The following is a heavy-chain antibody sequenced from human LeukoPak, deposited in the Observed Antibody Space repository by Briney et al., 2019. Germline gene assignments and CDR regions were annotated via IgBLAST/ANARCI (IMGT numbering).Heavy chain of an antibody. Sequence: GSLRLSCAASGFTFSSYWMHWVRQAPGKGLEWIGEINHSGSTNYNPSLKSRVTISVDTSKNQFSLKLSSVTAADTAVYYCARGGYSSGWKNWFDPWGQGTLVTVSS. V-gene: IGHV4-34*01. CDR2: INHSGST. D-gene: IGHD6-19*01. CDR1: GFTFSSYW. J-gene: IGHJ5*02. CDR3: ARGGYSSGWKNWFDP.